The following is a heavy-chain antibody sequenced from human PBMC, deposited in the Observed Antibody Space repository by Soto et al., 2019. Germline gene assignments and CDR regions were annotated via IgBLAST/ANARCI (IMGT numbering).Heavy chain of an antibody. D-gene: IGHD1-26*01. V-gene: IGHV4-39*01. J-gene: IGHJ6*02. CDR3: ARGGIPPSGYGIAYAMEV. CDR1: GVSISGSRYY. CDR2: IYYSGST. Sequence: PSETLSLTCTVSGVSISGSRYYWGWIRQPPGRGPEWIGNIYYSGSTYYTPALKSRVTLSVDTSKNQFSLNLNSVTAADTAVYYCARGGIPPSGYGIAYAMEVWGQGTTVTSP.